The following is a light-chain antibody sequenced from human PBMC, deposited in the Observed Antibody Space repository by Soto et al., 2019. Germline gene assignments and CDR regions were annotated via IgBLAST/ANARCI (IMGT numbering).Light chain of an antibody. CDR2: DVS. J-gene: IGLJ1*01. CDR3: GSYSSSSPLYV. CDR1: SSDVGGSNY. Sequence: QSALTQPASVSGSPGQSITISCTGTSSDVGGSNYVSWYQQHPGKAPKLMIYDVSNRPSGVSNRFSGSKSGNTASLTISGLQAEDEADYYCGSYSSSSPLYVFGPGTKVTVL. V-gene: IGLV2-14*03.